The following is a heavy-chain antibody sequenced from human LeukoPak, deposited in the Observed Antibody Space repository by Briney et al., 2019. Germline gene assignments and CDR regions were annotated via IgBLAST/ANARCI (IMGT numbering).Heavy chain of an antibody. CDR1: GFTFSSYE. V-gene: IGHV3-48*03. J-gene: IGHJ4*02. CDR2: ISSGGSTI. D-gene: IGHD5-24*01. CDR3: ARVRDGSQDY. Sequence: GKSLRLSCAASGFTFSSYEMNWVRQAPGKGLEWVSYISSGGSTIYYADSVKGRFTISRDNAKNSLYLQMNSLRAEDTAVYYCARVRDGSQDYWGQGTLVTVSS.